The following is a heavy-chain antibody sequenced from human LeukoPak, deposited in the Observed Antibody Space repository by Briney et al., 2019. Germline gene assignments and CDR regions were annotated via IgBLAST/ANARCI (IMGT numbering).Heavy chain of an antibody. V-gene: IGHV3-23*01. Sequence: PGGSLRLSCAASGFTFSSYAMNWVRRAPGKGLEWVSVISGSGSYAYYADSVKGRFTISRDNSKNTLYLQMNSLRAEDTALYYCAKEGGGSSNRYFQHWGQGTLVTVSS. D-gene: IGHD2-15*01. CDR1: GFTFSSYA. CDR2: ISGSGSYA. J-gene: IGHJ1*01. CDR3: AKEGGGSSNRYFQH.